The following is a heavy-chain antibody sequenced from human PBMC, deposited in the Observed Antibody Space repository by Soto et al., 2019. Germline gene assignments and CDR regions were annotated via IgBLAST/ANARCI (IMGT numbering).Heavy chain of an antibody. V-gene: IGHV1-18*01. CDR2: ISAYNGNT. CDR1: GYTFTSYG. CDR3: ARAQLGYCSSTSCYRWFDP. D-gene: IGHD2-2*01. J-gene: IGHJ5*02. Sequence: ASVKVSCKASGYTFTSYGISWVRQAPGQGLEWMGWISAYNGNTNYAQKLQGRVTMTTDKSTSTAYMELRSLRSDDTAVYYCARAQLGYCSSTSCYRWFDPWGQGTLVTVSS.